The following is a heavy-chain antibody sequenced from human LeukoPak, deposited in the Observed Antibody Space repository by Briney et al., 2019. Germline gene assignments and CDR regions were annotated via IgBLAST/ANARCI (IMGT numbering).Heavy chain of an antibody. D-gene: IGHD4-17*01. CDR1: GITFSTYA. J-gene: IGHJ3*02. CDR2: IRGSGGGT. Sequence: GGSLRLSCVASGITFSTYAMTWVRQAPGKGLEWVSSIRGSGGGTDYADSVKGRFTISRDNSRDTLFLQMNSLRAEDTALYYCTRDPNGDYVGAFDMWGPGTMVTVSS. V-gene: IGHV3-23*01. CDR3: TRDPNGDYVGAFDM.